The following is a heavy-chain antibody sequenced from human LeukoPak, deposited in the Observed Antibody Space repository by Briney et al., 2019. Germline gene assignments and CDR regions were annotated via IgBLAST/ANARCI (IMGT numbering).Heavy chain of an antibody. CDR1: GFTFSSYW. CDR2: IKYDGSDK. J-gene: IGHJ4*02. Sequence: PGGSLRLSCAASGFTFSSYWMSWVRQAPGKGLEWVATIKYDGSDKYYVDSVRGRFTISRDNAKNSLYLQMNSLSGEDTAVYFCARDLYRIVVVPHYFDYWGQGTLVTVSS. D-gene: IGHD3-22*01. V-gene: IGHV3-7*01. CDR3: ARDLYRIVVVPHYFDY.